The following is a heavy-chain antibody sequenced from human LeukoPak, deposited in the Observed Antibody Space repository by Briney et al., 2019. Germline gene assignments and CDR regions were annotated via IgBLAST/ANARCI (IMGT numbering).Heavy chain of an antibody. CDR2: IYTSGST. CDR3: ATGRAAAGSLGY. CDR1: GGSISSGSYY. J-gene: IGHJ4*02. V-gene: IGHV4-61*02. Sequence: SETLSLTCTVSGGSISSGSYYWSWIRQPAGKGLEWIGRIYTSGSTNYNPSLKSRVTISVDTSKNQFSLKLNSVTAADTAVYYCATGRAAAGSLGYWGQGTLVTVSS. D-gene: IGHD6-25*01.